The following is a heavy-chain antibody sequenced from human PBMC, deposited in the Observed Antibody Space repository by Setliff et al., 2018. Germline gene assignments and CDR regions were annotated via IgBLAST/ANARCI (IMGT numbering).Heavy chain of an antibody. V-gene: IGHV1-69*02. CDR2: IIPILGIA. D-gene: IGHD5-18*01. J-gene: IGHJ5*02. CDR1: GGTFSSYT. CDR3: ARGGNTYAFNWFDP. Sequence: SVKVSCKASGGTFSSYTISWVRQAPGQGLEWMGRIIPILGIANYAQKFQGRVTMTADTSTSTAYMELRSLRSDDTAVYYCARGGNTYAFNWFDPWGQGTLVTVSS.